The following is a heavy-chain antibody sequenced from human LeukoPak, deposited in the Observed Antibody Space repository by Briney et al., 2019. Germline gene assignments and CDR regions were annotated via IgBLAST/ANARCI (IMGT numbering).Heavy chain of an antibody. J-gene: IGHJ4*02. V-gene: IGHV4-39*07. CDR1: GDSISSSDSY. CDR2: ISYSGST. Sequence: SETLSLTCSVSGDSISSSDSYWGWIRQSPGKGLEWSGTISYSGSTYYNPSLKSRVAISVDTSKNQFSLKLNSVTAADTAVYYCARGGYGDPFDYWGQGTLVTVSS. D-gene: IGHD4-17*01. CDR3: ARGGYGDPFDY.